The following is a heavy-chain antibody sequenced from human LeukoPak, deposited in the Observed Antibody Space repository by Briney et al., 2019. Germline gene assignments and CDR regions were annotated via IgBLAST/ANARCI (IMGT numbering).Heavy chain of an antibody. V-gene: IGHV4-59*01. Sequence: SETLSLTCTVPGGSISSNYWNWIRQPPGKGLELIGLIYSSGGTNYNPSLKSRVTISVDTSKNQFSLRLTSVTAADTAVYYCATGSTYSSGYQYLDWGQGTLVTVSS. CDR2: IYSSGGT. J-gene: IGHJ4*02. CDR1: GGSISSNY. CDR3: ATGSTYSSGYQYLD. D-gene: IGHD3-22*01.